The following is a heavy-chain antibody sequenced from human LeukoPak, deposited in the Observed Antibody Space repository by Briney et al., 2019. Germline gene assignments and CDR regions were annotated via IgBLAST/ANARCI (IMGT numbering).Heavy chain of an antibody. V-gene: IGHV3-53*01. CDR1: GFTVSSNY. J-gene: IGHJ6*04. CDR3: ASERSVNYYDSSGPLALDV. CDR2: IYSGGST. D-gene: IGHD3-22*01. Sequence: GGSLRLSCAASGFTVSSNYMSWVRQAPGKGLEWVSVIYSGGSTYYADSVKGRFTISRDNSKNTLYLQMNSLRAEDTAVYYCASERSVNYYDSSGPLALDVWGKGTTVTVSS.